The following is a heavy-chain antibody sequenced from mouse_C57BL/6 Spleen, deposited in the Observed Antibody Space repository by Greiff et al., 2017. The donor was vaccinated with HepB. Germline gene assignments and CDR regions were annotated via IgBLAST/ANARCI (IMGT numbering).Heavy chain of an antibody. Sequence: QVHVKQPGAELVKPGASVKMSCKASGYTFTSYWITWVKQRPGQGLEWIGDIYPGSGSTNYNEKFKSKATLTVDTSSSTAYMQLSSLTSEDSAVYYGARRGGDYCFDYWGQGTTLTVSS. J-gene: IGHJ2*01. V-gene: IGHV1-55*01. CDR3: ARRGGDYCFDY. CDR2: IYPGSGST. CDR1: GYTFTSYW.